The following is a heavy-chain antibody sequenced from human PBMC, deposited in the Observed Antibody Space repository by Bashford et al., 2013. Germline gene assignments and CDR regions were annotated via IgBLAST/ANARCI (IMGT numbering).Heavy chain of an antibody. CDR1: GFPLSNGW. Sequence: GGSLRLSCAVFGFPLSNGWMHWVRQVPGKGLEWVSRINNDGSGTSYADSVTGRFTMSRDTAENTVYLQMDSLRVEDTAVYYCATIFDFWGQGTLVTVSS. V-gene: IGHV3-74*01. J-gene: IGHJ4*02. CDR2: INNDGSGT. CDR3: ATIFDF.